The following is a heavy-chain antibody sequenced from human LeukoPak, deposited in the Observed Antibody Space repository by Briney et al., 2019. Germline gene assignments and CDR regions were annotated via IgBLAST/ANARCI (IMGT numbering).Heavy chain of an antibody. Sequence: PGGSLRLSCAASGFTFSSYAMSWVRQAPGKGLEWVSAISGSGGSTYYADSVKGRFTISRDNAKNSLYLQMNSLRAEDTAIYYCARDQIMFAPGGVILRPHAFDVWGQGTMVTVSS. D-gene: IGHD3-16*01. CDR3: ARDQIMFAPGGVILRPHAFDV. CDR2: ISGSGGST. J-gene: IGHJ3*01. CDR1: GFTFSSYA. V-gene: IGHV3-23*01.